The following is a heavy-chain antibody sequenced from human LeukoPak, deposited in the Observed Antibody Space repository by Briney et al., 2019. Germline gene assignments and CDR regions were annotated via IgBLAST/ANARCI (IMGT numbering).Heavy chain of an antibody. J-gene: IGHJ4*02. CDR1: GFSLSTSGVG. D-gene: IGHD6-13*01. CDR3: AHTSRIAAAGSLDY. CDR2: IYWDDVK. V-gene: IGHV2-5*02. Sequence: SGPTLVKPTQTLTLTCTFSGFSLSTSGVGVGWIRQPPGKALEWLALIYWDDVKRYSPSLKSRLTITKDTSKNQVVLTMTNMDPVDTATYYRAHTSRIAAAGSLDYWGQGTLVTVSS.